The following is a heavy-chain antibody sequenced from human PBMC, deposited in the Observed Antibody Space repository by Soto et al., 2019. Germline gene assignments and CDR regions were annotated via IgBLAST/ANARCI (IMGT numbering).Heavy chain of an antibody. CDR3: ARGTEHSSSSGPKKFHY. CDR1: GFTFSSYS. J-gene: IGHJ4*02. Sequence: GGSLSLSCADSGFTFSSYSMNWVRQAPGKGLEWVSSISSSSSYIYYADSVKGRFTISRDNAKNSLYLQMNSLRAEDTAVYYCARGTEHSSSSGPKKFHYWGEGTLVPV. CDR2: ISSSSSYI. D-gene: IGHD6-6*01. V-gene: IGHV3-21*01.